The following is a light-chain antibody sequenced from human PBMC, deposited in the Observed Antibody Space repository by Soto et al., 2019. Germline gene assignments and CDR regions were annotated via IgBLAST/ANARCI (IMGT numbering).Light chain of an antibody. CDR3: AAWDDRLSAYV. CDR2: FNN. CDR1: VSDIGTNT. Sequence: QSVLTQPPSASGTPGQGVTIHCSGGVSDIGTNTVNWYQQLPGTAPKLLIYFNNERPSGVPDRFSGSKSGTSASLAISGLQSEDEAEYYCAAWDDRLSAYVFGTGTKLTVL. J-gene: IGLJ1*01. V-gene: IGLV1-44*01.